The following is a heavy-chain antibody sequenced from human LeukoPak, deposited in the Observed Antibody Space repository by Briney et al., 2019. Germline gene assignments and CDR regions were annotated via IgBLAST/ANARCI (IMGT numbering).Heavy chain of an antibody. Sequence: GGSLRLSCAASGFTFDDYGMSWVRQAPGKGLEWVAVIWYDGSNKYYADSVKGRFTISRDNSKNTLHLQMVSLRPDDMGVYYCARGGTYSSSSLNSWGQGTLVTVSS. D-gene: IGHD6-6*01. CDR2: IWYDGSNK. CDR3: ARGGTYSSSSLNS. CDR1: GFTFDDYG. V-gene: IGHV3-33*08. J-gene: IGHJ4*02.